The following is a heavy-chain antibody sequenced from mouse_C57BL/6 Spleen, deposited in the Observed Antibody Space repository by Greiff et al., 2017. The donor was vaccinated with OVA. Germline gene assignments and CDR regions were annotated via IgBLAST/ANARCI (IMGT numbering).Heavy chain of an antibody. V-gene: IGHV1-62-2*01. Sequence: VHLVESGAELVKPGASVKLSCKASGYTFTEYTIHWVKQRSGQGLEWIGWFYPGSGSIKYNEKFKDKATLTADKSSSTVYMELSRLTSEDSAVYFCARHEDDYDGLDYWGQGTSVTVSS. CDR2: FYPGSGSI. CDR1: GYTFTEYT. D-gene: IGHD2-4*01. J-gene: IGHJ4*01. CDR3: ARHEDDYDGLDY.